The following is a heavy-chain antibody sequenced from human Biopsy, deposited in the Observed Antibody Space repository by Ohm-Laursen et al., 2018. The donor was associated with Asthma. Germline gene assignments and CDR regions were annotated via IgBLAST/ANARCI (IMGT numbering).Heavy chain of an antibody. J-gene: IGHJ4*02. D-gene: IGHD2-15*01. CDR1: GVSIRSYY. CDR3: AGFCSGGNCPDH. Sequence: ETLSLTCAVSGVSIRSYYWTWIRQPPGKGLEWIGNIHYSGSTYSNPSLKSRVTISVDTSRKQISLRLSSVIAADTAVYYCAGFCSGGNCPDHWGQGTLVTVSS. V-gene: IGHV4-59*01. CDR2: IHYSGST.